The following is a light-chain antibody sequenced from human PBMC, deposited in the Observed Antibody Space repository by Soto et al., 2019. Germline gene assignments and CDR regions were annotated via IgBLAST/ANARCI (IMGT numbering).Light chain of an antibody. J-gene: IGKJ1*01. CDR3: QQYNNWPET. CDR2: DAS. Sequence: EIVMTQSPATLSVSPGERATLSCRASQSVSSNLAWYQQKVGQAPRVLIYDASTRATGIPGRFSGSGSGTEFTLTISSLQSEDFEVYYCQQYNNWPETFGQGTKVDIK. CDR1: QSVSSN. V-gene: IGKV3-15*01.